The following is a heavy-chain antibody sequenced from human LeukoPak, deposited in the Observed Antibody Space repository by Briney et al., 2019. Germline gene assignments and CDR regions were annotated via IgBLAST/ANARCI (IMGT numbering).Heavy chain of an antibody. CDR2: ISSSGSTI. CDR1: GFTFSSYE. J-gene: IGHJ5*02. D-gene: IGHD2-2*01. V-gene: IGHV3-48*03. Sequence: GGSLRLSCAASGFTFSSYEMSWVRQAPGKGLEWVSYISSSGSTIYYADSVKGRFTISRDNAKNSLYLQTSSLRAEDTAVYYCAKEPREYCSSTSCPNWIDPWGQGTLVTVSS. CDR3: AKEPREYCSSTSCPNWIDP.